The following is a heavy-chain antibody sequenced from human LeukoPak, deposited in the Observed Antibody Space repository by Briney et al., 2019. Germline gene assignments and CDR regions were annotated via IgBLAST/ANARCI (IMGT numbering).Heavy chain of an antibody. CDR1: GYSFTSYA. D-gene: IGHD6-19*01. V-gene: IGHV1-18*01. CDR3: ARDLEYSSGRETDY. J-gene: IGHJ4*02. Sequence: GASVKVSCKSSGYSFTSYAISWVRQAPGQGLEWMGWISAYNGNTNYALKFQGRVTMTTDTSTSTAYMELRSLRSDDTAMYYCARDLEYSSGRETDYWGQGTLVTVSS. CDR2: ISAYNGNT.